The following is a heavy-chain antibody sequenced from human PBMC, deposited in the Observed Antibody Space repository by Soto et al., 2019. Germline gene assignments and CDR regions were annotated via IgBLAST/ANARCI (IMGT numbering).Heavy chain of an antibody. V-gene: IGHV5-51*01. CDR2: IYPGDSDT. CDR3: ARVIAAAGDYYYYYGMDV. J-gene: IGHJ6*02. D-gene: IGHD6-13*01. Sequence: PGESLKISCKGSGYSFTSYWIGWVRQMPGKGLEWMGIIYPGDSDTRYSPSFQGQVTISADKSISTAYLQWSSLKASDTAMFYCARVIAAAGDYYYYYGMDVWGQGTTVTVSS. CDR1: GYSFTSYW.